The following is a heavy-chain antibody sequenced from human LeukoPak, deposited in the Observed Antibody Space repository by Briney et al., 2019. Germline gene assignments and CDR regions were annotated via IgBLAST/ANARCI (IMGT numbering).Heavy chain of an antibody. CDR3: ARGDQLLSYYYYYYMDV. Sequence: GGSLRLSCAASGFTFSSYGMHWVRQAPGKGLEWVAVIWYDGSNKYYADSVKGRFTISRDNSKNTLYLQMNSLRAEDTAVYYCARGDQLLSYYYYYYMDVWGKGTTVTVSS. J-gene: IGHJ6*03. CDR1: GFTFSSYG. V-gene: IGHV3-33*01. CDR2: IWYDGSNK. D-gene: IGHD2-2*01.